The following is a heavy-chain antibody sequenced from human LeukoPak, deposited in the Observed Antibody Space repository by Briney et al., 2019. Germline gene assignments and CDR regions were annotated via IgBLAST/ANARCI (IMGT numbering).Heavy chain of an antibody. CDR1: GGSSSSYY. Sequence: SETLSLTCTVSGGSSSSYYWSWIRQPPGKGLEWIGYIYYSGSTNYNPSLKSRVTISVDTSKNQFSLKLSSVTAADTAVYYCARSRITMVRGVINFGFDYWGQGTLVTVSS. V-gene: IGHV4-59*01. J-gene: IGHJ4*02. CDR3: ARSRITMVRGVINFGFDY. D-gene: IGHD3-10*01. CDR2: IYYSGST.